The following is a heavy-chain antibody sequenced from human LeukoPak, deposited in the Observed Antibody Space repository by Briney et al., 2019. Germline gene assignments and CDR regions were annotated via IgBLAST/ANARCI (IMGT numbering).Heavy chain of an antibody. CDR3: AREVVPANTYYYYYGMDV. J-gene: IGHJ6*02. D-gene: IGHD2-2*01. CDR1: GYTFTGYY. V-gene: IGHV1-2*02. CDR2: INPNSGGT. Sequence: ASVKVSCKASGYTFTGYYMHWVRQAPGQGLEWMGWINPNSGGTNYAQKFQGRVTMTRDTSISTAYMELSRLRSDDTAVYYCAREVVPANTYYYYYGMDVWGQGTTVTVSS.